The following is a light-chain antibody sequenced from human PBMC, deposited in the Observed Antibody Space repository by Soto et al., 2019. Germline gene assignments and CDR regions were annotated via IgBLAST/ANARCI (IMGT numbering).Light chain of an antibody. CDR1: QSVSNS. CDR3: QQSYSTPLT. J-gene: IGKJ4*01. Sequence: DVQMTQSPSSLSASVGDRVTITCRASQSVSNSLNWYQQEPGKAPKLLIYAASSLQSGVLSRFSGSGSGTDFTLIISSLQPEDFATYYCQQSYSTPLTFGGGTKVEIK. V-gene: IGKV1-39*01. CDR2: AAS.